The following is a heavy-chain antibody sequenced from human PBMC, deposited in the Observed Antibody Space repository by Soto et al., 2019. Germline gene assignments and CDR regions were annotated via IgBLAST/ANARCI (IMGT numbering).Heavy chain of an antibody. CDR1: GGTFSSYA. V-gene: IGHV1-69*13. J-gene: IGHJ4*02. Sequence: ASVKVSGKASGGTFSSYAISWVRQAPGQGLEWMGGIIPIFGTANYAQKFQGRVTITADESTSTAYMELSSLRSEDTAVYYCASDPYYYDSTRWGQGTLVTVSS. D-gene: IGHD3-22*01. CDR3: ASDPYYYDSTR. CDR2: IIPIFGTA.